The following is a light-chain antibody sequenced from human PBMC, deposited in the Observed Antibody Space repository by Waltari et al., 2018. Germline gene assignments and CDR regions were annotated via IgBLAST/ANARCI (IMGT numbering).Light chain of an antibody. V-gene: IGKV3-20*01. Sequence: EIVLTQTPGNPSLSPGERATLSCRGSQSVVRTSSWYQQKRGQAPRLIIYGASTRATGMPDRFSGSVSGTDFSLTISRLEPEDFAVYYCQRYVRLPATFGQVTKVEIK. J-gene: IGKJ1*01. CDR3: QRYVRLPAT. CDR2: GAS. CDR1: QSVVRTS.